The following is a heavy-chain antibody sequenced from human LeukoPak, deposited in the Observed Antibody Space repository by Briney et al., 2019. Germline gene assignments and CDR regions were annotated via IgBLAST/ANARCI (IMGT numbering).Heavy chain of an antibody. J-gene: IGHJ4*02. CDR3: GGNSDY. CDR1: GFTVSSNY. V-gene: IGHV3-53*01. D-gene: IGHD4-23*01. CDR2: IYSGDRT. Sequence: PGGSLRLSCAVSGFTVSSNYMSWVRQAPGKGLEWVSVIYSGDRTYYADSVKSRFTISRDNSKNTLYLQMNSLSPEDMAVYYCGGNSDYWGQGILVTISS.